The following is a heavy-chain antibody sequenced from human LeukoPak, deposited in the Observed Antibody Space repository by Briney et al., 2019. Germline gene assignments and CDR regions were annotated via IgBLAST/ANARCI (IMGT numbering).Heavy chain of an antibody. Sequence: ASVKVSCKASGYTFTSYGISWVRQAPGQGLEWMGWISAYNGNTNYAQKLQGRVTMTTDTSTSTAYMELRSLRSDDTAVYYCARNRAAAGTHQGPRWFXPWGQGTLVTVSS. D-gene: IGHD6-13*01. CDR2: ISAYNGNT. J-gene: IGHJ5*02. V-gene: IGHV1-18*01. CDR1: GYTFTSYG. CDR3: ARNRAAAGTHQGPRWFXP.